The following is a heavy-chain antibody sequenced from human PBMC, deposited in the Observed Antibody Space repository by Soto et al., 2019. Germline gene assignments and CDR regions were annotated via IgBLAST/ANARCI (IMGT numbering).Heavy chain of an antibody. J-gene: IGHJ5*02. Sequence: SQTLSLTCAISGDIVSSYSAAWNWIRQSPSGGLEWLGRTYYRSRFFSDYAESVKSRIIINPDTSKNQFSLQLKSVTPEDTAVYYCARDRYSSSGWSDPWGKGTPVTVSS. CDR3: ARDRYSSSGWSDP. D-gene: IGHD6-6*01. CDR1: GDIVSSYSAA. CDR2: TYYRSRFFS. V-gene: IGHV6-1*01.